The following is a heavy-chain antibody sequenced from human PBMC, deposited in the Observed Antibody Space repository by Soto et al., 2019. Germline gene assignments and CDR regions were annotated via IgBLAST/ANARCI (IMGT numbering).Heavy chain of an antibody. D-gene: IGHD3-22*01. V-gene: IGHV3-30*01. Sequence: QVQLVESGGGVVQPGRSLRLSCAASGFTFSSYAMHWVRQAPGKGLEWVALISYDGSNKFYADSVKGRFTISRDSSKDTRDLQRNSRRAEDTAVYYCAREGNYESSRNAFDSWGQGTMVTVSS. J-gene: IGHJ3*02. CDR1: GFTFSSYA. CDR2: ISYDGSNK. CDR3: AREGNYESSRNAFDS.